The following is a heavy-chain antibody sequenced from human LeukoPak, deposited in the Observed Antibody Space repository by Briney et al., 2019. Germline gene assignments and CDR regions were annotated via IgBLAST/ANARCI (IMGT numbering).Heavy chain of an antibody. CDR2: INPNSGGT. J-gene: IGHJ4*02. V-gene: IGHV1-2*02. CDR1: GYTFTGYY. CDR3: ARGYNYGQID. D-gene: IGHD5-18*01. Sequence: ASVKVSCKASGYTFTGYYMHWVRQAPGQGLEWMGWINPNSGGTNYAQKFQGRVTMTRDAPISTAYVELSSLRSDDTAVYYCARGYNYGQIDWGQGTLVTVSS.